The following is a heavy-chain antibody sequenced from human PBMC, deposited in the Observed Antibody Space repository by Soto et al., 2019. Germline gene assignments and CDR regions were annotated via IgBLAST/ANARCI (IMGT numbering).Heavy chain of an antibody. J-gene: IGHJ4*02. CDR3: ARESSGHSSYFDY. CDR1: GFTFSSYA. Sequence: GGSLRLSCAASGFTFSSYAMSWVRQAPGKGLEWVSAISGSGGSTYYADSVKGRFTISRDNAKNTVYLQMNSLRAEDMAVYYCARESSGHSSYFDYWGQGTLVTVSS. V-gene: IGHV3-23*01. CDR2: ISGSGGST. D-gene: IGHD5-12*01.